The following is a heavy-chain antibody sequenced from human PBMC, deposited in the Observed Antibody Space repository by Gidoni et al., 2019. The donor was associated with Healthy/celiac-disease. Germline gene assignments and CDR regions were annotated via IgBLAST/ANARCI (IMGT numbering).Heavy chain of an antibody. V-gene: IGHV1-18*01. D-gene: IGHD2-8*02. Sequence: PGQGLEWMGWISAYNGNTNYAQKLQGRVTMTTDTSTSTAYMELRSLRSDDTAVYYCARARFWIVTGAFDTPDIWGQGTMVTVSS. CDR2: ISAYNGNT. CDR3: ARARFWIVTGAFDTPDI. J-gene: IGHJ3*02.